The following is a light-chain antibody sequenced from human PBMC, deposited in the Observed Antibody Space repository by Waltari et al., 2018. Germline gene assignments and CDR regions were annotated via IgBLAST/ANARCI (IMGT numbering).Light chain of an antibody. Sequence: EIVLTQSPGTLSLSPGEGATLSCRASQSITNNYLAWYQQKHGHAPRLLIDDASRRATGIPDRFSGSGSGTDFTLTISRLEPEDFAVYYCHQAATSPLTFGGGTKVEIK. CDR1: QSITNNY. V-gene: IGKV3-20*01. CDR2: DAS. CDR3: HQAATSPLT. J-gene: IGKJ4*01.